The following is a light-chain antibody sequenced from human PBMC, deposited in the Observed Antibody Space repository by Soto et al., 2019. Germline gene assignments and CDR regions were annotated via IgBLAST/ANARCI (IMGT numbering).Light chain of an antibody. Sequence: DIQMTQSPSTLSASVGDRVTITCRASQSISSWLAWYQQKPGKAPKLLMYKASSLESGVPSRFSGSGSGTEFTLTISSLQPDDFATYYCQQYKSYSGTFGQGTKVEIK. CDR3: QQYKSYSGT. J-gene: IGKJ1*01. CDR2: KAS. V-gene: IGKV1-5*03. CDR1: QSISSW.